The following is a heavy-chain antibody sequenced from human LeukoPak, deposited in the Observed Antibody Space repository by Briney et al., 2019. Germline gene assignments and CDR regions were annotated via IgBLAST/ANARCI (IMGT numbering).Heavy chain of an antibody. V-gene: IGHV3-21*01. CDR3: ARDKQAGFDY. D-gene: IGHD6-13*01. CDR2: ISSSSSYI. CDR1: GFTFSSYS. Sequence: PGGSLRLSCAASGFTFSSYSMNWVRHAPRKGQGWVSSISSSSSYIYYTDSAKGRFTISRDNAKNSLYLQMNSLRAEDTAVYYCARDKQAGFDYWGQGTLVTVSS. J-gene: IGHJ4*02.